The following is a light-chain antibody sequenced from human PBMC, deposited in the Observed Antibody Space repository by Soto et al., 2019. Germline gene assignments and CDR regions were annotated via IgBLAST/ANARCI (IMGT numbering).Light chain of an antibody. Sequence: DIQMTQSPSTLSASVGDRVTITCRASQSISSWLAWYQQKPGKAPKLLIFDASSLERGVPSRFSGSGSGTDFTLTISSLEPEDFAVYYCQQRSNWPITFGQGTRLEIK. J-gene: IGKJ5*01. CDR1: QSISSW. CDR3: QQRSNWPIT. V-gene: IGKV1-5*01. CDR2: DAS.